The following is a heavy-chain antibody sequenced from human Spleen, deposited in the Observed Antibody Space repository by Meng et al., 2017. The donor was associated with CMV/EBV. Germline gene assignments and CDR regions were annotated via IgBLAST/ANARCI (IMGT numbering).Heavy chain of an antibody. Sequence: GESLKISCAASGFTFSSYWMSWVRQAPGKGLEWVANIKQDGSEKYYVDSVKGRFTISRDNAKNSLYLQMDSLRAEDTAVYYCARERGWYGLPWYWGQGTLVTVSS. CDR1: GFTFSSYW. J-gene: IGHJ4*02. CDR3: ARERGWYGLPWY. V-gene: IGHV3-7*01. CDR2: IKQDGSEK. D-gene: IGHD6-19*01.